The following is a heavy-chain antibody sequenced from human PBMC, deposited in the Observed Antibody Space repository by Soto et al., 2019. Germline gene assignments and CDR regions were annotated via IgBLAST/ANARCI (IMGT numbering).Heavy chain of an antibody. J-gene: IGHJ5*02. Sequence: SSETLSLTCTVSGGSISSGTYYWGWIRQPPGKGLEWIGSLYYTGRTYYSPSLKRRVTISVDTSKNHFSLNLTSVTAADTAVYYCARRLARGVIGWFDPWGQGTLVTVSS. CDR2: LYYTGRT. D-gene: IGHD3-10*01. CDR3: ARRLARGVIGWFDP. V-gene: IGHV4-39*02. CDR1: GGSISSGTYY.